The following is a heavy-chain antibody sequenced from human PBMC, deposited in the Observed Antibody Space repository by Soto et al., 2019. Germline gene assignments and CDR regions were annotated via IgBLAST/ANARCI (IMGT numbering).Heavy chain of an antibody. CDR2: IVVGSGNT. CDR1: GFTFTSSA. J-gene: IGHJ6*02. V-gene: IGHV1-58*01. CDR3: AAPYDILTGYGMDV. Sequence: TSVKVSCKASGFTFTSSAVQRVRQARGQRLEWIGWIVVGSGNTNYAQKFQERVTITRDMSTSTAYMELSSLRSEDTAVYYCAAPYDILTGYGMDVWGQGTTVTVSS. D-gene: IGHD3-9*01.